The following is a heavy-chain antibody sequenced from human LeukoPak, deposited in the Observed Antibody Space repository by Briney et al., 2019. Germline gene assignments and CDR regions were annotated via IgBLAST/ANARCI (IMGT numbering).Heavy chain of an antibody. CDR3: AREGMASMNDAFDI. CDR1: GGSISSYY. J-gene: IGHJ3*02. V-gene: IGHV4-59*12. CDR2: IYHSGST. Sequence: SETLSLTCTVSGGSISSYYWSWIRQPPGKGLEWIGYIYHSGSTYYNPSLKSRVTISVDRSKNQFSLQLNSVTPEDTAVYYCAREGMASMNDAFDIWGQGTMVTVSS. D-gene: IGHD5-24*01.